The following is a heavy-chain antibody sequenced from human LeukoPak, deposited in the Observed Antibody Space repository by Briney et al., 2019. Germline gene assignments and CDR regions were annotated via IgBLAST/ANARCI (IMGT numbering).Heavy chain of an antibody. CDR2: IYSGGST. V-gene: IGHV3-53*01. CDR1: GFTVSSNY. Sequence: PGGSLRLSCAASGFTVSSNYMSWVRQAPGKGLEWVSVIYSGGSTYYADSVKGRFTISRDNSKNTLYLQMNNLRAEDTAVYYCVRDYTVTHGFDYWGQGTMVTVSS. J-gene: IGHJ4*02. D-gene: IGHD4-17*01. CDR3: VRDYTVTHGFDY.